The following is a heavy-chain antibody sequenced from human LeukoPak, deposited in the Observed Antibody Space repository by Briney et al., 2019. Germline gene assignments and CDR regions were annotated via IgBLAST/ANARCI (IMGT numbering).Heavy chain of an antibody. D-gene: IGHD4-17*01. CDR3: ARSKGGGYGDHYLSPN. V-gene: IGHV1-18*01. CDR2: ISAYNGNT. Sequence: VASVKVSCKASGYTFTSYGISWVRQAPGQGLEWMGWISAYNGNTNYAQNLQGRVTVTTDTSTSTAYMELRSLRSDDTAVYYCARSKGGGYGDHYLSPNWGQGTLVTVSS. J-gene: IGHJ4*02. CDR1: GYTFTSYG.